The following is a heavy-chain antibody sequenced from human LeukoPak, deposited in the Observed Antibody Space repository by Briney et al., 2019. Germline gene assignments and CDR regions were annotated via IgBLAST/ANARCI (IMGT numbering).Heavy chain of an antibody. V-gene: IGHV3-66*01. J-gene: IGHJ6*02. CDR1: GFTFSSYS. CDR2: IYSGGST. Sequence: GGSLRLSCAASGFTFSSYSMNWVRQAPGKGLEWVSVIYSGGSTYYADSVKGRFTISRDNSKNTLYLQMNSLRDEDTAVYYCATEGITIVRGVIIYDGMDVWGQGTTVTVSS. D-gene: IGHD3-10*01. CDR3: ATEGITIVRGVIIYDGMDV.